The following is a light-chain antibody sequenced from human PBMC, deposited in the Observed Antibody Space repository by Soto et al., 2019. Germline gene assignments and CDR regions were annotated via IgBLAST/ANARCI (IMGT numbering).Light chain of an antibody. CDR1: KIGSKS. Sequence: SYELTQPPSVSVAPGQTARITCGGNKIGSKSVHWFQQKPGQAPVLVVYDDSDRPSGIPERFSGSNSGNTATLTISRVEVGDEADYYCQVWDSTSDHYVFGIGTKLTVL. V-gene: IGLV3-21*02. J-gene: IGLJ1*01. CDR2: DDS. CDR3: QVWDSTSDHYV.